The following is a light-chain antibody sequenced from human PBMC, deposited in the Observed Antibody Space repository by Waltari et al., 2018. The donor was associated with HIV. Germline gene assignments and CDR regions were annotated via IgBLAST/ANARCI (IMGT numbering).Light chain of an antibody. V-gene: IGLV1-44*01. J-gene: IGLJ3*02. CDR3: AAWDDSLNGWV. CDR1: SSNIGSNT. CDR2: SNN. Sequence: QSVLTQPPSASGTPGQRVTISCSGSSSNIGSNTVNWYQQLPGTAPKLLIYSNNQRPSGGPDRFSGSKSGTSASLAISGLQSEDEADYYCAAWDDSLNGWVVGGGTKLTVL.